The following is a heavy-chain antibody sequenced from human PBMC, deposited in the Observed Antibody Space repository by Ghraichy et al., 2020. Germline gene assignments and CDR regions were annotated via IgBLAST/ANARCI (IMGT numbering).Heavy chain of an antibody. D-gene: IGHD1-14*01. Sequence: LSLTCAASGFTFSSYAMSWVRQAPGKGLEWVSGISGNGGSTYYADSVKGRFTISRDNSKNTLYLQMNSLRAEDTAVYYCAKGLRPEYYFDYWGQGTLVTVSP. CDR2: ISGNGGST. CDR1: GFTFSSYA. J-gene: IGHJ4*02. CDR3: AKGLRPEYYFDY. V-gene: IGHV3-23*01.